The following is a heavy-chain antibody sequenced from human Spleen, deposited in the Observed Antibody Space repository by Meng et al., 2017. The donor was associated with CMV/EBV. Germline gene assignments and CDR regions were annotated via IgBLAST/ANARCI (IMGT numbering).Heavy chain of an antibody. CDR3: ARHHKGMPHDAFDI. Sequence: GGSLRLSCKGSGYSFTNYWIGWVRQMPGKGLEWMGIIYPGDSDTRYSPSFQGQVTISADKSISTAYLQWSSLKASDTAIYFCARHHKGMPHDAFDIWGQGTMVTVSS. CDR2: IYPGDSDT. D-gene: IGHD2-2*01. V-gene: IGHV5-51*01. CDR1: GYSFTNYW. J-gene: IGHJ3*02.